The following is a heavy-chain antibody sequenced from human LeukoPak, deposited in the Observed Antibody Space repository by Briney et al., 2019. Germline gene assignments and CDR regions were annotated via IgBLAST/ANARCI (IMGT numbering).Heavy chain of an antibody. V-gene: IGHV1-2*02. CDR3: ARGDGDYVRFRYFQH. J-gene: IGHJ1*01. CDR1: GYTFTGYY. D-gene: IGHD4-17*01. CDR2: INPNSGGT. Sequence: ASVKVSCKASGYTFTGYYMHWVRQAPGQGLELMGWINPNSGGTNYAQKFQGRVTMTRDTSISTAYMELSRLRSDDTAVYYCARGDGDYVRFRYFQHWGQGTLVTVSS.